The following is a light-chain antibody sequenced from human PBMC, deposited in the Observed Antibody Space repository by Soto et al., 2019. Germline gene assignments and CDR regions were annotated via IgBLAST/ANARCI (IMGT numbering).Light chain of an antibody. CDR2: GAS. CDR1: QSVSSSY. Sequence: EIVLTQSPGTLSLSPGERATLSCRASQSVSSSYLAWYQQKPGQAPRLLIYGASSRSTGIPDRFSVSASETDFTLTISILEPEDFAVYYCQHYGTSALFGPGTKVDIK. V-gene: IGKV3-20*01. CDR3: QHYGTSAL. J-gene: IGKJ3*01.